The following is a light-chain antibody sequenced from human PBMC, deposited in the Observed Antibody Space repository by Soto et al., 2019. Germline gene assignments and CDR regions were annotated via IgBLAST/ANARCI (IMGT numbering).Light chain of an antibody. V-gene: IGKV3-20*01. Sequence: EIVLTQSPATLSLSPGERATLSCRASQSVSSNLAWYQQKPGQAPRLLIYGASSRATGIPDRFSGSGSGTDFTLTISRLEPEDFPVYYCQQYGSSPTFGQGTRLEIK. CDR1: QSVSSN. J-gene: IGKJ5*01. CDR3: QQYGSSPT. CDR2: GAS.